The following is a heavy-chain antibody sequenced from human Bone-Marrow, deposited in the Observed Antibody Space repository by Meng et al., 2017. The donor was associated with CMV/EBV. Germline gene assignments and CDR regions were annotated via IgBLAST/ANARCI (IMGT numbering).Heavy chain of an antibody. J-gene: IGHJ6*02. V-gene: IGHV4-59*01. CDR2: IYYSGST. Sequence: ESLKISCTVSGGSISSYYWSWIRQPPGKGLEWIGYIYYSGSTNYNPSLKSRVTISVDTSKSQFSLKLSSVTAADTAAYYCATLEIALGGGYYGMDVWGQGTTVTVSS. CDR1: GGSISSYY. CDR3: ATLEIALGGGYYGMDV. D-gene: IGHD1-1*01.